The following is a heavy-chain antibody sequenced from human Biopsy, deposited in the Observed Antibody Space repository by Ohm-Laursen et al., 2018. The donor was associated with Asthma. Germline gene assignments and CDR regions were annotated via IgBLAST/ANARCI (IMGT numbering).Heavy chain of an antibody. CDR3: SRDFTIGSGSPFHF. CDR2: ISSLSRYI. Sequence: SLRLSCAASGFALREYNMNWVRQAPGKGLEWVASISSLSRYIYHATSLRGRFTISSDNAKRSLFLQMDRLRGDDTAVYYCSRDFTIGSGSPFHFWCRGTLVTVSS. CDR1: GFALREYN. D-gene: IGHD3-10*01. V-gene: IGHV3-21*01. J-gene: IGHJ4*02.